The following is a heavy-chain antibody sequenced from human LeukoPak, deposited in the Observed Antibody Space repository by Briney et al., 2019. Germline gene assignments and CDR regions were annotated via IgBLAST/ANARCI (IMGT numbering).Heavy chain of an antibody. V-gene: IGHV1-8*01. D-gene: IGHD3-22*01. J-gene: IGHJ4*02. CDR2: MNPNSGNT. CDR3: ARISYYYDSSGYYYGY. Sequence: GASVKASCKASGYTFTSYDINWVRQATGQGLEWMGWMNPNSGNTGYAQKFQGRVTMTRNTSISTAYMELSSLRSEDTAVYYCARISYYYDSSGYYYGYWGQGTLVTVSS. CDR1: GYTFTSYD.